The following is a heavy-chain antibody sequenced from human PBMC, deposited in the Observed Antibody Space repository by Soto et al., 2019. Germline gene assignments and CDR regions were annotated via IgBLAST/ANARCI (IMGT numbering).Heavy chain of an antibody. V-gene: IGHV5-10-1*01. CDR2: IDPSDSQT. Sequence: PGESLKISCQSSGYTFSNFWIGWVRQLPGKGLEWMGRIDPSDSQTYYSPSFRGHVTISVTKSITTVFLQWSSLRASDTAMYYCARQIYYSDTGPNFQYYFDSWGQGTPVTVSS. J-gene: IGHJ4*02. CDR3: ARQIYYSDTGPNFQYYFDS. CDR1: GYTFSNFW. D-gene: IGHD3-22*01.